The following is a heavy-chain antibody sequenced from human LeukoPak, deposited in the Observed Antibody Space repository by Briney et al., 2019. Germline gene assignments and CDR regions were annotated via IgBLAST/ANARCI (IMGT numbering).Heavy chain of an antibody. CDR2: IYYSGST. V-gene: IGHV4-31*03. CDR3: ARGAGLLWFGEWFDP. CDR1: GDSISRTNFY. J-gene: IGHJ5*02. Sequence: SETLSLTCTVSGDSISRTNFYWGWIRQPPGKGLEWIGYIYYSGSTYYNPSLKSRVTISVDTSKNQFSLKLSSVTAADTAVYYCARGAGLLWFGEWFDPWGQGTLVTVSS. D-gene: IGHD3-10*01.